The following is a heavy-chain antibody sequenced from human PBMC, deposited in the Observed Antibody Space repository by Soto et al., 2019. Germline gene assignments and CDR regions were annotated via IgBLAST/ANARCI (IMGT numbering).Heavy chain of an antibody. J-gene: IGHJ5*02. Sequence: QVQLVESGGGVVQPGRSLRLSCAASGFTFSSYAMHWVRQAPGKGLEWVAVISYDGSNKYYADSVKGRFTISRDNSKNTLYLQMNSLRAEDTAVYYCARDLSSIAATVVYNWFDPWGQGTLVTVSS. CDR2: ISYDGSNK. CDR1: GFTFSSYA. V-gene: IGHV3-30-3*01. CDR3: ARDLSSIAATVVYNWFDP. D-gene: IGHD6-6*01.